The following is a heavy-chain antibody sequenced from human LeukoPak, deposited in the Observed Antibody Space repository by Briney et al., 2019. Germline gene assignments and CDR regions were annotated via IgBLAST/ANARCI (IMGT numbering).Heavy chain of an antibody. J-gene: IGHJ4*02. CDR3: ARWGGYNHFDY. D-gene: IGHD5-24*01. CDR1: GFTFSSYS. CDR2: ISSSSSTI. V-gene: IGHV3-48*01. Sequence: PGGSLRLSCAASGFTFSSYSTNWVRQAPGKGLEWVSYISSSSSTIYYADSVKGRFTISRDNAKNSLYLQMNSLRAEDTAVYYCARWGGYNHFDYWGQGTLVTVSS.